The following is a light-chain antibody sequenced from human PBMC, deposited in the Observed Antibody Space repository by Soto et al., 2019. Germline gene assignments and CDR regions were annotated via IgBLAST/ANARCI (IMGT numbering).Light chain of an antibody. V-gene: IGLV4-60*02. CDR3: ETWDSNTRV. CDR2: LEGSGSY. CDR1: SGQSSYI. J-gene: IGLJ1*01. Sequence: QLVLTQSSYASASLGSSVKLTCTLSSGQSSYIIAWHQQQPGKAPRYLMKLEGSGSYNKGSGVPDRFSGSSSGADRYLTISNLQFEDEADYYCETWDSNTRVFGTGTKLTVL.